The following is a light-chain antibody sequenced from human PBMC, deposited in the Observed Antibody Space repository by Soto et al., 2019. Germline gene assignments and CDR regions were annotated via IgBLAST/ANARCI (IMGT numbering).Light chain of an antibody. V-gene: IGKV3-15*01. CDR3: QQRSDRLT. J-gene: IGKJ4*01. CDR2: ATS. Sequence: ERVMTQSPATLSASPGESVTLSCRASQTVSSNLAWYQHKPGQAPRLLIYATSTRAPGVSARFSGSGSGSGTEFTLTISSLQSEDFAVYYCQQRSDRLTFGGGTRVDIK. CDR1: QTVSSN.